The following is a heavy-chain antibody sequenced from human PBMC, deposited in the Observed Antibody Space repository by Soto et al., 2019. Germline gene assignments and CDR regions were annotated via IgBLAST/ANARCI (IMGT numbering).Heavy chain of an antibody. CDR3: ALKQELGSNWFDP. D-gene: IGHD6-13*01. V-gene: IGHV1-69*02. J-gene: IGHJ5*02. CDR2: IIPILGIA. CDR1: GGTFSSYT. Sequence: SVKVSCKASGGTFSSYTISWVRQAPGQGLEWMGRIIPILGIANYAQKFQGRVTITADKSTSTAYMELSSLRSGDTAVYYCALKQELGSNWFDPWGQGTLVTVSS.